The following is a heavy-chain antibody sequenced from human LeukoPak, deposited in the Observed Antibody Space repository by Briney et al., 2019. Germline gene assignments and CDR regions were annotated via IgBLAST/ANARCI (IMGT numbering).Heavy chain of an antibody. J-gene: IGHJ4*02. CDR1: GYTFTSYG. Sequence: ASVKVSCKASGYTFTSYGISWVRQAPGQGLEWMGWISAYNGNTNYAQKLQGRVTMTTDTSTSTAYMELRSLRSDDTAVYYCARDMTNFYDILTGYRETYFDYWGQGTLVTVSS. D-gene: IGHD3-9*01. CDR2: ISAYNGNT. CDR3: ARDMTNFYDILTGYRETYFDY. V-gene: IGHV1-18*01.